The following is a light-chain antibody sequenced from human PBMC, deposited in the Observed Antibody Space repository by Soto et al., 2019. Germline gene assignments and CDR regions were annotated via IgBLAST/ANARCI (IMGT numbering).Light chain of an antibody. CDR2: DAS. Sequence: DIQVTQSPAALSASVGDRVTITCQASQYIDKFLNWYQQKSGKAPKLLISDASNLETGVPSRFSGGGSGTDFTFTITSLQPEDVAIYYCQQYDDLPITFGQRTRPEIK. J-gene: IGKJ5*01. CDR1: QYIDKF. CDR3: QQYDDLPIT. V-gene: IGKV1-33*01.